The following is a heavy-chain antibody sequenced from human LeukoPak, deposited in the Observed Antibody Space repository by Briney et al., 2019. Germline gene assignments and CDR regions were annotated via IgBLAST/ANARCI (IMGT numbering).Heavy chain of an antibody. V-gene: IGHV1-18*01. D-gene: IGHD2-8*01. CDR3: ARAGGYCTNGVCYLGVSYYYYYYMDV. CDR2: ISAYNGNT. J-gene: IGHJ6*03. CDR1: GYTFTNYG. Sequence: GASVKVSSKASGYTFTNYGISWVRQAPGQGLEWMGWISAYNGNTNYAQKLQGRVTITTDTSTSTAYMELRSLRSDDTAVYYCARAGGYCTNGVCYLGVSYYYYYYMDVWGKGTTVTVSS.